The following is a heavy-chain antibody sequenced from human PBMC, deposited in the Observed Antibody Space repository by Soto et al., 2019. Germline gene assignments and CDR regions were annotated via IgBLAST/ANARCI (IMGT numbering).Heavy chain of an antibody. J-gene: IGHJ4*02. CDR1: GGSISSYY. Sequence: PSETLCLTCTVSGGSISSYYWSWIRQPPGKGLEWIGYIYYSGSTNYNPSLKSRVTISVDTSKNQLSLKLSSVTAADTAVYYCARRYGYYVDYWGQGTLVTVS. D-gene: IGHD4-17*01. CDR2: IYYSGST. CDR3: ARRYGYYVDY. V-gene: IGHV4-59*08.